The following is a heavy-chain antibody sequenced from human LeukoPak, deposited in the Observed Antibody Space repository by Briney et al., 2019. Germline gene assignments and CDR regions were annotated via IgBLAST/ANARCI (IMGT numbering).Heavy chain of an antibody. CDR3: AREGPSAVRGVIIGDY. Sequence: ASVKVSCKASGYTFTSYDINWVRQAPGQGLEWMGIINPSGGSTSYAQKFQGRVTMTRDTSTSTVYMELSSLRSEDTAVYYCAREGPSAVRGVIIGDYWGQGTLVTVSS. CDR2: INPSGGST. CDR1: GYTFTSYD. V-gene: IGHV1-46*01. D-gene: IGHD3-10*01. J-gene: IGHJ4*02.